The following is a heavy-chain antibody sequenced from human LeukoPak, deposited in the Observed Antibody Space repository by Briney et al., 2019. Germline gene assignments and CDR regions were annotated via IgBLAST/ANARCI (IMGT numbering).Heavy chain of an antibody. D-gene: IGHD5-18*01. V-gene: IGHV4-59*01. Sequence: SETLSLTCTVSGGPISSYYWSWIRQPPGKGLEWIGYIYYSGSTNYNPSLMSRVTISVDTSKNQFSLKLSSVTAADTAVYYCARDRGYSYGFDFDYWGQGTLVTVSS. CDR2: IYYSGST. CDR1: GGPISSYY. CDR3: ARDRGYSYGFDFDY. J-gene: IGHJ4*02.